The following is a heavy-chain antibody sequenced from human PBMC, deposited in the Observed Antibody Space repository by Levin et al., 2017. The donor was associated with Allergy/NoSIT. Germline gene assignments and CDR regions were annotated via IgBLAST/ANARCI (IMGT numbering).Heavy chain of an antibody. V-gene: IGHV2-5*02. D-gene: IGHD3-22*01. CDR1: GFSLSPSGVG. Sequence: ESGPTLVKPTQTLTLTCTFSGFSLSPSGVGVGWIRQPPGKALEWLALIYWDDDKRYSPFLKSRLTITKDTSKNQVVLTMTNMDPVDTATYYCAHRRNYYDSSIFDYWGQGTLVTVSS. J-gene: IGHJ4*02. CDR2: IYWDDDK. CDR3: AHRRNYYDSSIFDY.